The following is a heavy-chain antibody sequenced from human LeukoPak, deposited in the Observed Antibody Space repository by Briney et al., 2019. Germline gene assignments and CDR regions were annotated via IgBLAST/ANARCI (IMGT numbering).Heavy chain of an antibody. CDR3: ARDIGPSIVVVPAAIGY. J-gene: IGHJ4*02. D-gene: IGHD2-2*01. CDR2: ISSSANSI. V-gene: IGHV3-11*04. CDR1: GFTFSDYY. Sequence: GGSLRLSCAASGFTFSDYYMSWIRQAPGKGLEWVSYISSSANSIYYADSVKGRFTISRDNARNSLYLQMNSLRAEDMAVYYCARDIGPSIVVVPAAIGYWGQGTLVTVSS.